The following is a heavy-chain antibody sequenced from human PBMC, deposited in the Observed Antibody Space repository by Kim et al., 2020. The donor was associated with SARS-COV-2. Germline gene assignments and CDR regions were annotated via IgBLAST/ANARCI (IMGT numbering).Heavy chain of an antibody. V-gene: IGHV4-31*03. D-gene: IGHD3-10*01. Sequence: SETLSLTCTVSGGSISSGGYYWSWIRQHPGKGLEWIGYIYYSGSTHSNPSLKSRVTISVDTSKNQFSLKLSSVTAADTAGYYCARDHYGSYDYWGQGTLVTVSS. CDR2: IYYSGST. J-gene: IGHJ4*02. CDR1: GGSISSGGYY. CDR3: ARDHYGSYDY.